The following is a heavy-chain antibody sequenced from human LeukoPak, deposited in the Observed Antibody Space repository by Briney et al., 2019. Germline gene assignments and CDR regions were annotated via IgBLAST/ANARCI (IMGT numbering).Heavy chain of an antibody. D-gene: IGHD3-3*01. CDR1: GFTFSSYS. J-gene: IGHJ4*02. CDR3: ARANFGFDY. Sequence: GGSLRLSCAASGFTFSSYSMNWVRQAPGKGLEWVSYISGSGSTIYYADSVKGRFTISRDNAKNSLYLQMNTLGAEDTAVYYCARANFGFDYWGQGTLVTVSS. V-gene: IGHV3-48*04. CDR2: ISGSGSTI.